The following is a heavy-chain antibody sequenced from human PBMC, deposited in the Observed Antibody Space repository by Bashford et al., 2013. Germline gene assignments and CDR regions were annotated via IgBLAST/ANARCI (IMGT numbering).Heavy chain of an antibody. CDR2: IYPGDSDT. CDR3: AREVVRGVIGFDY. Sequence: VRQMPGKGLEWMGIIYPGDSDTRYSPSFQGQVTISADKSISTAYLQWSSLKASDTAMYYCAREVVRGVIGFDYWGQGTLVTVSS. J-gene: IGHJ4*02. V-gene: IGHV5-51*01. D-gene: IGHD3-10*01.